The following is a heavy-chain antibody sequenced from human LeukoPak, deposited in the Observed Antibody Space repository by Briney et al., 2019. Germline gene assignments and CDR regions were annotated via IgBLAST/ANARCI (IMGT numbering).Heavy chain of an antibody. Sequence: GGSLRLSCVTSGFTFSSYGMHWVRQVPGKGLEWVAVISYDAKSTYHVDSVKGRFTISRDNSKNTLYLQMNSLRGEDTAVYYCAKDSLRERIVGSTTRGVNDYWGQGTLVTVSS. CDR3: AKDSLRERIVGSTTRGVNDY. CDR2: ISYDAKST. D-gene: IGHD1-26*01. V-gene: IGHV3-30*18. J-gene: IGHJ4*02. CDR1: GFTFSSYG.